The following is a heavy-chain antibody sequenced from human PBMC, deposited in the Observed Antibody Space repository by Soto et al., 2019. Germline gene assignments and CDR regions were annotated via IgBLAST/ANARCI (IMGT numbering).Heavy chain of an antibody. D-gene: IGHD3-22*01. Sequence: QVELVQSVVEEKRPGSSVKLSCQASGGTFTYYGISWVRQAPGQGLEWMGGIIPIIGPATYAEKFQGRVTITADQSTSTAYMELSSLGSEDPALYYCARDLGTTIAGPPRRETYGGLDPWGQGTLVTVSS. CDR3: ARDLGTTIAGPPRRETYGGLDP. V-gene: IGHV1-69*01. CDR2: IIPIIGPA. J-gene: IGHJ5*02. CDR1: GGTFTYYG.